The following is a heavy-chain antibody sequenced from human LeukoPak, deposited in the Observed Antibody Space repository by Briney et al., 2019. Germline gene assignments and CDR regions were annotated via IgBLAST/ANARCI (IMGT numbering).Heavy chain of an antibody. D-gene: IGHD3-9*01. CDR2: IKQDGSER. J-gene: IGHJ5*02. CDR1: GFTFINYA. CDR3: ARDLTGP. Sequence: PGGSLRLSCAASGFTFINYAMTWVRQAPGKGLEWVANIKQDGSERYYVDSVKGRFTISRDDAENSLYLQMNSLRAEDTAVYYCARDLTGPWGQGTLVTVSS. V-gene: IGHV3-7*01.